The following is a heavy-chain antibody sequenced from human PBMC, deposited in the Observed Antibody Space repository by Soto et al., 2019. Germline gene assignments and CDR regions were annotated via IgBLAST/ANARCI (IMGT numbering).Heavy chain of an antibody. V-gene: IGHV3-33*01. J-gene: IGHJ4*02. Sequence: QVQLVESGGGVVQPGRSLRLSCAASGFTFSSYGMHWVRQAPGKGLEWVAVIWYDGSNKYYADSVKGRFTISRDNSKNTLYQQMNSLRAEDTAVYYCARDGRGYYGSGSYYNLNYWGQGTLVTVSS. CDR2: IWYDGSNK. CDR1: GFTFSSYG. CDR3: ARDGRGYYGSGSYYNLNY. D-gene: IGHD3-10*01.